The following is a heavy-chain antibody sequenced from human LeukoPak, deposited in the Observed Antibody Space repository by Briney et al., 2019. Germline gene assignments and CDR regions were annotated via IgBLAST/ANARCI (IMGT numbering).Heavy chain of an antibody. CDR2: ISGSGCST. CDR3: AKDRGRSSGYYSDY. CDR1: GFTFSSYA. V-gene: IGHV3-23*01. J-gene: IGHJ4*02. Sequence: GGSLRLSCAASGFTFSSYAMSWVRQAPGKGLEWVSAISGSGCSTYYADSVKGRFTISRDNSKNTLYLQMNSLRAEDTAAYYCAKDRGRSSGYYSDYWGQGTLVTVSS. D-gene: IGHD3-22*01.